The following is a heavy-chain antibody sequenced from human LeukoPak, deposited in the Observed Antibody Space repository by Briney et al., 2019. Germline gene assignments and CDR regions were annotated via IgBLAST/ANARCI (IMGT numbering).Heavy chain of an antibody. J-gene: IGHJ6*02. CDR2: ISGSGGST. CDR3: AKETVVTATFYYYYGMDV. Sequence: GGSLRLSCAASGSTFSSYAMSWVSQAPGKGLEWVPAISGSGGSTYYADSVKGRFTISRDNSKNTLYLQMNSLRAEDTAVYYCAKETVVTATFYYYYGMDVWGQGTTVTVSS. CDR1: GSTFSSYA. V-gene: IGHV3-23*01. D-gene: IGHD2-21*02.